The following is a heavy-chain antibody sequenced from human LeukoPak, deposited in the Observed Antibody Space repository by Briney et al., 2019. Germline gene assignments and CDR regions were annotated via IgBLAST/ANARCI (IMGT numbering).Heavy chain of an antibody. CDR3: ARGPASQSLTGYCASGAFDI. V-gene: IGHV4-4*07. D-gene: IGHD3-9*01. Sequence: SDTLSLTCSASGGSTSSYYWRWIRQPAGQGLEWIGRIHTSGSTNYNPSLYSRITMSVDTSQNHFSLKPRSVTAADTAVYYCARGPASQSLTGYCASGAFDIWGQGTMVTVSS. CDR2: IHTSGST. J-gene: IGHJ3*02. CDR1: GGSTSSYY.